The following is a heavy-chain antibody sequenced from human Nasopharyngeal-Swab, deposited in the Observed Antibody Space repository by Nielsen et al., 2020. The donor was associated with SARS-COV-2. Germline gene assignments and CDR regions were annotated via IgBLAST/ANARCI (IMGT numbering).Heavy chain of an antibody. D-gene: IGHD6-19*01. CDR2: IYYSGST. CDR1: GGSISSGDYY. V-gene: IGHV4-30-4*01. Sequence: SETLSLTCTVSGGSISSGDYYWSWIRQPPGKGLEWIGYIYYSGSTYYNPSLKSRVTISVDTSKNQFSLKLSSVTAADTAVYYCARDTSKAVAGDYWYFDLWGRGTLVTVSS. CDR3: ARDTSKAVAGDYWYFDL. J-gene: IGHJ2*01.